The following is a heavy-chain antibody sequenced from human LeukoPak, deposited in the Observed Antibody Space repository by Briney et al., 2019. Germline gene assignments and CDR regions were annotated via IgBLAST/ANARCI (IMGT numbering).Heavy chain of an antibody. V-gene: IGHV3-48*01. CDR1: GFTFSSYS. Sequence: GGSLRLSCAASGFTFSSYSMNWVRQAPGKGLEWVSYISSSSSTIYYADSVKGRFTISGDNAKNSLYLQMNSLRAEDTAVYYCGTDSSGYDAFDIWGQGTMVTVSS. D-gene: IGHD3-22*01. CDR3: GTDSSGYDAFDI. J-gene: IGHJ3*02. CDR2: ISSSSSTI.